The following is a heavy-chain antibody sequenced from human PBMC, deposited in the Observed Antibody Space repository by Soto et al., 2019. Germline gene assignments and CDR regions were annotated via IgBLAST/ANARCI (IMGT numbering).Heavy chain of an antibody. V-gene: IGHV1-46*01. Sequence: QMQLVQSGAEVKRPGASVRVSCKSSGYTFTSFYIHWVRQAPGQGLERMGIINPSGGITNFAQRFQGGVNMTRNMATNTHYTEMSSLKSDDTAVNYCASSPAFSSSWYGIPPDPSHGMDVWGQGTTVTVS. CDR2: INPSGGIT. D-gene: IGHD6-13*01. J-gene: IGHJ6*02. CDR3: ASSPAFSSSWYGIPPDPSHGMDV. CDR1: GYTFTSFY.